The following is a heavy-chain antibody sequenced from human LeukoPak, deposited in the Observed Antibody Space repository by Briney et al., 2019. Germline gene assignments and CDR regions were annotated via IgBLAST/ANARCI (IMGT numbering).Heavy chain of an antibody. Sequence: GGSLRLSCVASGFTVSGNYMSWVRQAPGKGLVWVARIKPDGTSTTYADSVKGRFTISRDNAKNTLYLQMNSLRVEDTAVYYCARDRFCTTDRCSDYWGQGTLVTVSS. CDR3: ARDRFCTTDRCSDY. CDR1: GFTVSGNY. J-gene: IGHJ4*02. D-gene: IGHD2-8*01. V-gene: IGHV3-74*03. CDR2: IKPDGTST.